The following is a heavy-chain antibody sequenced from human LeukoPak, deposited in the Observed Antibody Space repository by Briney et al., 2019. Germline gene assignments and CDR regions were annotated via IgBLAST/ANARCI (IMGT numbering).Heavy chain of an antibody. CDR1: GYTFTSYG. CDR2: ISAYNGNT. D-gene: IGHD5-12*01. J-gene: IGHJ6*03. V-gene: IGHV1-18*01. Sequence: ASVKVSCKASGYTFTSYGISWVRQSPGQGREWMGWISAYNGNTNYAQKLQGRVTMTTDTSTSTAYMELRSLRSDDTAVYYCARSGGYDFPYYMDVWGKGTTVTVSS. CDR3: ARSGGYDFPYYMDV.